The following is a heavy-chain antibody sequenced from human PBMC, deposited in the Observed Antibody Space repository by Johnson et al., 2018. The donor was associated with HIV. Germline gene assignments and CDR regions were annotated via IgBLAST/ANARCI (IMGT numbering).Heavy chain of an antibody. CDR1: GFTFSSYA. CDR2: ISYDGSNK. J-gene: IGHJ3*02. V-gene: IGHV3-30*14. Sequence: QMLLVESGGGVVQPGRSLRLSCAASGFTFSSYAMHWVRQAPGKGLEWVAVISYDGSNKYYADSVKGRFTISRDGSKNTLFLQMNSLRAEDTAVYYCAKNSAAFDIWGQGTMVTVSS. D-gene: IGHD2/OR15-2a*01. CDR3: AKNSAAFDI.